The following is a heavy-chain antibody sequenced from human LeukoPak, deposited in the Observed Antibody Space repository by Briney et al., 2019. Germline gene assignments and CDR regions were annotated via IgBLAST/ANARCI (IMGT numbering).Heavy chain of an antibody. CDR1: GGSFSGYY. CDR3: ARRSSSWYSKIDS. V-gene: IGHV4-34*01. Sequence: PETLSLTCAVYGGSFSGYYWSWIRQPPGKGLEWIGEINHSGSTNYNPSLKSRVTISVDTSKNQFSLKLSSVTAADTAVYYCARRSSSWYSKIDSWGQGTLVTVSS. CDR2: INHSGST. D-gene: IGHD6-13*01. J-gene: IGHJ4*02.